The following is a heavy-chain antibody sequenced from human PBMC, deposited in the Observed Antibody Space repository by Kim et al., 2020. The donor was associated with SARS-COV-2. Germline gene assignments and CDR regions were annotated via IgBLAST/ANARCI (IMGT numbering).Heavy chain of an antibody. D-gene: IGHD3-3*02. CDR1: GDSISSSGYY. J-gene: IGHJ4*01. CDR2: TYYTGST. CDR3: ARKLQSIKQYHFDY. V-gene: IGHV4-31*02. Sequence: SETLSLTCAVSGDSISSSGYYWSWLRQFPEKGLEWIGYTYYTGSTYYNPSLKSRLTISVDTSRNQFSLRLTSVTAADTAVYYCARKLQSIKQYHFDYWGQGILVTVSS.